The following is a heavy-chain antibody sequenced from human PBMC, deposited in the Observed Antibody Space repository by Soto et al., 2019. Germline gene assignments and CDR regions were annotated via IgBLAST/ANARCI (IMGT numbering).Heavy chain of an antibody. Sequence: SVKLSCKASGGTFTSYTISWVRQAPGQGLEWMGRIIPILGIANYAQKFQGRVTITADKSTSTAYMELSSLRSEDTAVYYCARTHIAGRAVFDYWGEGTLVT. J-gene: IGHJ4*02. CDR3: ARTHIAGRAVFDY. CDR2: IIPILGIA. D-gene: IGHD6-6*01. CDR1: GGTFTSYT. V-gene: IGHV1-69*02.